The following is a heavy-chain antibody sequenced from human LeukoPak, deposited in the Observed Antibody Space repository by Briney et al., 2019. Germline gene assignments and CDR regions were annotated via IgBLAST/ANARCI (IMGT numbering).Heavy chain of an antibody. D-gene: IGHD1-14*01. Sequence: GGSLRLSCAASGFAFSSYEMNWVRQAPGKGLEWVSYISGSGSTIYYADSVKGRFSISRDNAKNSLYLQMSSLRAEDTAVYYCAREYNEFDYWGLGTLVTVSS. J-gene: IGHJ4*02. CDR3: AREYNEFDY. CDR2: ISGSGSTI. V-gene: IGHV3-48*03. CDR1: GFAFSSYE.